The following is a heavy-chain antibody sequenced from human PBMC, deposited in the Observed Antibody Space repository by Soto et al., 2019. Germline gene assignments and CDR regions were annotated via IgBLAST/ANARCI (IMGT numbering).Heavy chain of an antibody. V-gene: IGHV3-33*01. D-gene: IGHD3-3*01. CDR1: GFTFSSYG. CDR2: IWYDGSNK. J-gene: IGHJ6*02. CDR3: ARDKRYYDFWSGYYYGMDV. Sequence: GGSLRLSCAASGFTFSSYGMHWVRQAPGKGLEWVAVIWYDGSNKYYADSVKGRFTISRDNSKNTLYLQMNSLRAEDTAVYYCARDKRYYDFWSGYYYGMDVWGQGTTVTVSS.